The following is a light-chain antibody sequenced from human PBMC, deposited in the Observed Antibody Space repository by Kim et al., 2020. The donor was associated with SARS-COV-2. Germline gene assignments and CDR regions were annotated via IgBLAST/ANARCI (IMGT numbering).Light chain of an antibody. CDR3: QSYDSSLSGYV. Sequence: VTSAGTGSSSNIGAGYDVHWSQQLPGTAPKLRIYGDSNRPSGVPDRFSGAKSGTSASLAITGLQADDEADYYCQSYDSSLSGYVFGTGTKVTVL. J-gene: IGLJ1*01. V-gene: IGLV1-40*01. CDR2: GDS. CDR1: SSNIGAGYD.